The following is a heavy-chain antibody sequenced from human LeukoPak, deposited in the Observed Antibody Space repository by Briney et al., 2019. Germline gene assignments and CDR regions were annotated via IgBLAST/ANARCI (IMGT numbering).Heavy chain of an antibody. J-gene: IGHJ5*02. Sequence: VASVKVSCKASGYTFTSYYMHWVRQAPGQGLEWMGIINPSGGSTSYAQKFQGRVTMTRDTSTSTVYMELSSLRSEDTAVYYCARDNGDYYGSGNNWFDPWGQGTLVTVSS. V-gene: IGHV1-46*01. CDR2: INPSGGST. CDR3: ARDNGDYYGSGNNWFDP. D-gene: IGHD3-10*01. CDR1: GYTFTSYY.